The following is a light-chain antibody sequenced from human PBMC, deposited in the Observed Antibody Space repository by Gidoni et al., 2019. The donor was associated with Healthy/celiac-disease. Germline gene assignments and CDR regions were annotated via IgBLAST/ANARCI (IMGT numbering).Light chain of an antibody. CDR1: SSNIGSNY. CDR3: AAWDDSLSGWV. V-gene: IGLV1-47*01. CDR2: RNN. J-gene: IGLJ3*02. Sequence: QSVLTQPPSASGTHGQRVTISCSGSSSNIGSNYVYWYQQPPGTAPKLLIYRNNQRPSGVPARFSGSKSCTSASLAISGLRSEDEADYYCAAWDDSLSGWVFGGGTKLTGL.